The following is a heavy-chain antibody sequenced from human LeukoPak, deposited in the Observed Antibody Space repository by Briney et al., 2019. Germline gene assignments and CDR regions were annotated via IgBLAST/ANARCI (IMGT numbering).Heavy chain of an antibody. CDR1: GGSISIYY. Sequence: SETLSLTCTLSGGSISIYYWSWIRPPPGKGLEWIGYIYYSGSTNYNPSLKSRVTISVDTSKNQFSLKLNSVTAADTAVYYCARDYGGNSNYYYYGMDVWGQGTTVTVSS. CDR3: ARDYGGNSNYYYYGMDV. J-gene: IGHJ6*02. CDR2: IYYSGST. V-gene: IGHV4-59*01. D-gene: IGHD4-23*01.